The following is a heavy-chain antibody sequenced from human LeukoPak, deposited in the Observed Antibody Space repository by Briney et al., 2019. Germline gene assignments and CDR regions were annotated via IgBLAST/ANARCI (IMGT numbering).Heavy chain of an antibody. CDR1: GHTFSTDW. D-gene: IGHD1-7*01. J-gene: IGHJ4*02. CDR3: ARFREELMDGVDF. Sequence: GESLKISCKGSGHTFSTDWIAWVRQMPGKGLEWMGVIYVGDADTRYSPSFQGHVTISADNLLNTAYLQWTNLKASDTAMYYCARFREELMDGVDFWGQGTLVTVSS. CDR2: IYVGDADT. V-gene: IGHV5-51*01.